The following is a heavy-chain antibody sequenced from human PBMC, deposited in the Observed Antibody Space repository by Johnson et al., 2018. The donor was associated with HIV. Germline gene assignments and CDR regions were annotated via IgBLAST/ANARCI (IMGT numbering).Heavy chain of an antibody. Sequence: VQLVESGGGVVRPGGSLRLSCAASGFTFDDYGMSWVRQAPGKGLEWVGRLHSKTDGGTSDYPAPVKGRFTISRDDSKNTLYLQMNSLRAEDTALYYWARDVGITTAGGAFDIWGQGTMVTVSS. V-gene: IGHV3-15*05. CDR1: GFTFDDYG. CDR3: ARDVGITTAGGAFDI. J-gene: IGHJ3*02. CDR2: LHSKTDGGTS. D-gene: IGHD6-13*01.